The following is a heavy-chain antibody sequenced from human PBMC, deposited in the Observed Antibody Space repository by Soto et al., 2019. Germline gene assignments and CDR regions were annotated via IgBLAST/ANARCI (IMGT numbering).Heavy chain of an antibody. CDR3: AIVVLTVTTGPHGMDL. CDR2: INPSGGST. D-gene: IGHD4-17*01. J-gene: IGHJ6*02. V-gene: IGHV1-46*01. CDR1: GYTFTSYY. Sequence: QVQLVQSGAEVKKPGASVKVSCKASGYTFTSYYMHWVRQAPGQGLEWMGIINPSGGSTSYAQKFQVRVTMTRDTCTSSVYLELSRLRAEDTAVYDCAIVVLTVTTGPHGMDLWGQGTTVTVSS.